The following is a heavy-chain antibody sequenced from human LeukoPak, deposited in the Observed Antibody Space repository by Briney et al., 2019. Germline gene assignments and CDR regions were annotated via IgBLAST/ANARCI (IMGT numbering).Heavy chain of an antibody. CDR3: ARKASYGSWFDP. Sequence: PSETLSLTCAVYGGSFSGYYWSWIRQPPGKGLDWIGEINHSGRTNYNPSLKSRVTISVDTSKNQFSLKLSSVTAADTAVYYCARKASYGSWFDPWGQGTLVTVSS. J-gene: IGHJ5*02. CDR2: INHSGRT. V-gene: IGHV4-34*01. CDR1: GGSFSGYY. D-gene: IGHD5-18*01.